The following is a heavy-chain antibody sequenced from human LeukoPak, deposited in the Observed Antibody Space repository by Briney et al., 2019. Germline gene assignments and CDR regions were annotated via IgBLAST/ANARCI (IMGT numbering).Heavy chain of an antibody. CDR3: AKDVVITFGGAIDY. Sequence: GRSLRLSCAASGFTFSSYGMHWVRQAPGKGLEWVAVIWYDGSNKYYADSVKGRFTISRDNSKNTLYLQMNSLGAEDTAVYYCAKDVVITFGGAIDYWGQGTLVTVSS. CDR2: IWYDGSNK. D-gene: IGHD3-16*01. V-gene: IGHV3-33*06. J-gene: IGHJ4*02. CDR1: GFTFSSYG.